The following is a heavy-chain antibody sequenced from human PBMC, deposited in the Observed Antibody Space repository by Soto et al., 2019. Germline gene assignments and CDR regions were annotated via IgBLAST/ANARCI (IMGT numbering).Heavy chain of an antibody. V-gene: IGHV4-59*02. Sequence: SETLSLTCTVSGGSVSDYYWSWIRQSPGKGLEWIGYIYYTGITNYNPSLSSRVAISVDTSKNQFSLSLSSVTAADTAVYYCARHSRPYYDFDFWGRGTLVTFSS. CDR2: IYYTGIT. CDR3: ARHSRPYYDFDF. J-gene: IGHJ4*02. D-gene: IGHD1-26*01. CDR1: GGSVSDYY.